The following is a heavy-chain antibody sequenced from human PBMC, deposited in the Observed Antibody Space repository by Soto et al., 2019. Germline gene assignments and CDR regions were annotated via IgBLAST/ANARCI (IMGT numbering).Heavy chain of an antibody. D-gene: IGHD2-21*02. J-gene: IGHJ6*02. Sequence: QVQLVQSGAEVKKPGSSVKVSCKASEGTFSSYAISWVRQAPGQGLEWMGGIIPIFGTANYAQKFQGSVTITADESTSKAYMELSSLRSEDTAVYYCAREGKADCPGESHPMDVWGQGTTVTVSS. CDR3: AREGKADCPGESHPMDV. CDR2: IIPIFGTA. V-gene: IGHV1-69*01. CDR1: EGTFSSYA.